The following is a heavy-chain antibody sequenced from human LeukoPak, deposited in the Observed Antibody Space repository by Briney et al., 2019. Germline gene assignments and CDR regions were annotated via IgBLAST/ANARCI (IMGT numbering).Heavy chain of an antibody. D-gene: IGHD4-23*01. CDR2: IISTGGST. V-gene: IGHV3-23*01. CDR1: GFTFSSCA. J-gene: IGHJ4*02. CDR3: ARDQVVNNYFDY. Sequence: PGGSLRLSCAASGFTFSSCAMSWVRQAPGKGLGWVSGIISTGGSTYYADSVKGRFTISRDNSKNTLYLQMNSLRAEDTAVYYCARDQVVNNYFDYWGQGTLVTVSS.